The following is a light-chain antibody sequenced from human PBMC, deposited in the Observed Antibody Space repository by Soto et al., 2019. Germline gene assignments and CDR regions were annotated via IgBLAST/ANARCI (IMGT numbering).Light chain of an antibody. CDR1: SSDVGGYNY. Sequence: QSALTQPASVSGSPGQSITISCTGTSSDVGGYNYVSWYQQHPGKAPKLMIYDVSNRPSGVSNRFSGSKSDNTASLTISGLQAEDEADYYCSSYTSSSLGVFGGGTKLTVL. J-gene: IGLJ2*01. CDR2: DVS. CDR3: SSYTSSSLGV. V-gene: IGLV2-14*01.